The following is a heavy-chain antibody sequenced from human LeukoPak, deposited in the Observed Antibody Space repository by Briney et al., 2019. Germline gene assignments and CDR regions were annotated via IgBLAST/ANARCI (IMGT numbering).Heavy chain of an antibody. J-gene: IGHJ5*02. V-gene: IGHV4-38-2*02. Sequence: SETLSLTCTLSGYSISSGYYWGWFRQPPGKGLERFGSIYHSGSTYYIPSIKSRVPISVDTSKNQFSLKLSSATAADTAVYYCARDPITISNSGWFAPWGQGTLVSVSS. CDR3: ARDPITISNSGWFAP. CDR1: GYSISSGYY. CDR2: IYHSGST. D-gene: IGHD3-3*01.